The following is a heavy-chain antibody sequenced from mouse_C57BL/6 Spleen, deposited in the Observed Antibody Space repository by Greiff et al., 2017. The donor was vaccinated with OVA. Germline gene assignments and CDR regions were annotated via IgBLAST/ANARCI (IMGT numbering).Heavy chain of an antibody. CDR1: GFSLTSYG. V-gene: IGHV2-4*01. Sequence: VQLQQSGPGLVQPSQSLSITCTVSGFSLTSYGVHWVRQPPGKGLEWLGVIWSGGSTDYNAAFISRLSISKDNSKSQVFFKMNSLQADDTAIYYCAKNLVTTVVATEAMDYWGQGTSVTVSS. CDR3: AKNLVTTVVATEAMDY. D-gene: IGHD1-1*01. CDR2: IWSGGST. J-gene: IGHJ4*01.